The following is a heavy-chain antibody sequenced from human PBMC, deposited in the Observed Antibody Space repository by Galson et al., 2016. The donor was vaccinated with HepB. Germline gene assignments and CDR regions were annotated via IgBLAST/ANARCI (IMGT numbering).Heavy chain of an antibody. CDR2: LSGSGGST. V-gene: IGHV3-23*01. D-gene: IGHD3-10*01. CDR3: AKEMVRGVFTINWFGT. Sequence: SLRLSCAASGFTFSSYAMSWVRQAPGKGLEWVSGLSGSGGSTYYADSVRGRFTTSRDNSKNTLYLQMNSLRAEDTAVYFCAKEMVRGVFTINWFGTWGQGTQVSVSS. J-gene: IGHJ5*02. CDR1: GFTFSSYA.